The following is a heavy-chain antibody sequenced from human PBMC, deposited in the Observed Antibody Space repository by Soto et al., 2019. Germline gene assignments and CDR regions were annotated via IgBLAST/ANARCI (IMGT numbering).Heavy chain of an antibody. CDR1: GGSISSSSYY. J-gene: IGHJ6*02. CDR2: IYYSGSP. CDR3: ASQQLVHYYYGMDV. Sequence: QLQLQESGPGLVKPSETLSLTCTVSGGSISSSSYYWGWIRQPPGKGLEWIGSIYYSGSPYYNPSLKSRVTRSVDTSKNQFSLKLSSVTAADTAVYYCASQQLVHYYYGMDVWGQGTTVTVSS. D-gene: IGHD6-13*01. V-gene: IGHV4-39*01.